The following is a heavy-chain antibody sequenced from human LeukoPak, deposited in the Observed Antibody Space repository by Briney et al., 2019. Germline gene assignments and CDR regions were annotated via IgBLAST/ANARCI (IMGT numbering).Heavy chain of an antibody. V-gene: IGHV4-34*01. CDR3: ARVHRIAAAARFEP. J-gene: IGHJ5*02. CDR1: GGSFSGYY. Sequence: SETLSLTCAVYGGSFSGYYWSWIRQPPGKGLEWIGEINHSGSTNYNPSLKSRVTISVSTSKNQFSLKLSSVTAADTAVYYCARVHRIAAAARFEPWGHGTLVTVCS. D-gene: IGHD6-13*01. CDR2: INHSGST.